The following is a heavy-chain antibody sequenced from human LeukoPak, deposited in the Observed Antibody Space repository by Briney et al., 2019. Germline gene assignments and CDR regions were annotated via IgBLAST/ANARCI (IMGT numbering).Heavy chain of an antibody. CDR3: TRPMVRRVITEY. V-gene: IGHV3-73*01. CDR1: GFTFSGSA. D-gene: IGHD3-10*01. J-gene: IGHJ4*02. CDR2: IRSKANSYAT. Sequence: GGSLRLSCAASGFTFSGSAMHWVRQASGKGLEWVGRIRSKANSYATAYAASVKGRFTISRDDSKNTAYLQMNSLKTEDTAVYYCTRPMVRRVITEYWGQGTLVTVSS.